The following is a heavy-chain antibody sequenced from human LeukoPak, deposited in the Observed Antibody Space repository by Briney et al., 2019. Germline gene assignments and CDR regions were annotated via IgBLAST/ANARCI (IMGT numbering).Heavy chain of an antibody. CDR2: IYPGDSDT. D-gene: IGHD3-10*01. V-gene: IGHV5-51*01. CDR1: GYSFTSYW. CDR3: ARLRWVRGVIPFDP. J-gene: IGHJ5*02. Sequence: GESLKISCKGSGYSFTSYWIAWVRQMPGKGLEWMGIIYPGDSDTRYSPSFQGQVTISADKSISTAYLQWSSLKASDIAMYYCARLRWVRGVIPFDPWGQGTLVTVSS.